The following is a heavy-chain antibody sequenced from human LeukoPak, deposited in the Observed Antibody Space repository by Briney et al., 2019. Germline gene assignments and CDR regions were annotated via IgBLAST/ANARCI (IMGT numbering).Heavy chain of an antibody. J-gene: IGHJ4*02. CDR1: GGSFSGYY. Sequence: SETLSLTCAVYGGSFSGYYWSWIRQPPGKGLEWIGEINHSGSTNYNPSLKSRVTISVDTSKSQFSLKLSSVTAADTAVYYCARASLVNDSSGYRGSFDYWGQGTLVTVSS. CDR3: ARASLVNDSSGYRGSFDY. CDR2: INHSGST. V-gene: IGHV4-34*01. D-gene: IGHD3-22*01.